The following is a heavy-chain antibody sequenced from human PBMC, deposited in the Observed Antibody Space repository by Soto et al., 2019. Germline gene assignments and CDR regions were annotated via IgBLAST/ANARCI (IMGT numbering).Heavy chain of an antibody. D-gene: IGHD4-17*01. CDR1: GGTFSSYA. Sequence: QVQLVQSGAEVKKPGSSVKVSCKASGGTFSSYAISWVRQAPGQGLERMGGIIPIFGTANYAQKFQGRVTITADESTSTAYMELSSLRSEDTAVYYCARGHDYGAPRRRFPWFDPWGQGTLVTVSS. V-gene: IGHV1-69*12. CDR2: IIPIFGTA. J-gene: IGHJ5*02. CDR3: ARGHDYGAPRRRFPWFDP.